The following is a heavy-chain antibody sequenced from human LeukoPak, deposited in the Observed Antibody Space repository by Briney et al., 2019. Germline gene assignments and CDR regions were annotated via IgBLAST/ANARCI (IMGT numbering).Heavy chain of an antibody. CDR1: GFTFSSYA. Sequence: GGSLRLSCAASGFTFSSYAMSWVRQAPGKGLAWVSGLSGGGGSTYYADSVKGRFTISRDNSKNTLYLQMNSLRAEDTAVYYCARRGYRYDPNIDYYYYYGMDVWGQGTTVTVSS. CDR2: LSGGGGST. D-gene: IGHD5-18*01. CDR3: ARRGYRYDPNIDYYYYYGMDV. J-gene: IGHJ6*02. V-gene: IGHV3-23*01.